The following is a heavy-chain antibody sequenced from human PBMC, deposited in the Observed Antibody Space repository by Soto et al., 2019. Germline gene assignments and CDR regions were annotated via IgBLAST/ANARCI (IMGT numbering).Heavy chain of an antibody. CDR2: VSGSGGST. CDR3: AKPPDYNWNDY. CDR1: GFTFSSYT. Sequence: GGSLRLSCAASGFTFSSYTMSWVRQAPGKGLEWISAVSGSGGSTDYADSVKGRFTISRDNSKDTLYLQMNNLRAEDTAVYYCAKPPDYNWNDYWGQGTPVTVSS. V-gene: IGHV3-23*01. J-gene: IGHJ4*02. D-gene: IGHD1-20*01.